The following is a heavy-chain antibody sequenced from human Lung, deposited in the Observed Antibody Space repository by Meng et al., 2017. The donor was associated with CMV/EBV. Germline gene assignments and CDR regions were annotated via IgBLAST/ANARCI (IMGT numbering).Heavy chain of an antibody. Sequence: ASVKVSCKASGYTFTGYYMHWVRQAPGQGLEWMGWINPNSGGTNYAQKFQGRVTMTRDTSISTAYMELSRLRSDDTAVYYCARDRVPAAFRDYGMDVWGQGTRVTVSS. CDR3: ARDRVPAAFRDYGMDV. CDR1: GYTFTGYY. V-gene: IGHV1-2*02. CDR2: INPNSGGT. D-gene: IGHD2-2*01. J-gene: IGHJ6*02.